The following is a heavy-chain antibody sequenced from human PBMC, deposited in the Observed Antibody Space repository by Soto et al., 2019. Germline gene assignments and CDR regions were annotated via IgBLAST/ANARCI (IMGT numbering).Heavy chain of an antibody. Sequence: QVQLVQSGAEVKKPGASVKVSCKASGYTLTSYDINWVRQATGQGLEWMGGMNPNSGNTGYAQKFQGRVTMTRNTSISTAYMELSSLRSEDTAVYYCARGEGRYCSSTSCYIEDYYYMDVWGKGTTVTVSS. CDR3: ARGEGRYCSSTSCYIEDYYYMDV. V-gene: IGHV1-8*01. CDR1: GYTLTSYD. CDR2: MNPNSGNT. D-gene: IGHD2-2*02. J-gene: IGHJ6*03.